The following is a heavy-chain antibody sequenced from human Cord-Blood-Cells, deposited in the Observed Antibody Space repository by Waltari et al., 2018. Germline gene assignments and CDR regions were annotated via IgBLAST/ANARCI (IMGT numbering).Heavy chain of an antibody. Sequence: QVQLQESGPGLVKPSETLSLTCTVSGGSISSYYWSWIRQPPGKGLEWIGYIYYSGSTNYNPSLKSRVTISVDTSKNQFSLKLSSVTAADTAVYYCARDSPKTGDAFDIWGQGTMVTVSS. V-gene: IGHV4-59*01. J-gene: IGHJ3*02. CDR3: ARDSPKTGDAFDI. CDR2: IYYSGST. CDR1: GGSISSYY. D-gene: IGHD7-27*01.